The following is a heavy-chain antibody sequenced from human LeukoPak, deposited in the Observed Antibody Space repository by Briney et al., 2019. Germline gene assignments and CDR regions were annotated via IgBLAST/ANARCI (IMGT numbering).Heavy chain of an antibody. CDR1: GGSFSGYY. CDR2: INHSGST. V-gene: IGHV4-34*01. Sequence: PSETLSLTCAVYGGSFSGYYCSRIRQPPGKGLEWIGEINHSGSTKYNTSLKRRITTSVDTYKNQSPLKPSSVTAADTAVYYSARGYVGIRFLEWLYIFDYWGEGTLVTVSS. CDR3: ARGYVGIRFLEWLYIFDY. D-gene: IGHD3-3*01. J-gene: IGHJ4*02.